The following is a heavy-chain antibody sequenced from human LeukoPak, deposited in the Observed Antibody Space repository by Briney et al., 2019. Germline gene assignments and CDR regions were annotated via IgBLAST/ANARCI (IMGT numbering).Heavy chain of an antibody. CDR3: AKAAFGELYDYSDY. J-gene: IGHJ4*02. V-gene: IGHV3-30*02. D-gene: IGHD3-10*01. CDR1: GFTFSSYG. CDR2: IRYDGSNK. Sequence: PGGSLRLSCAASGFTFSSYGMHWVRQAPGKGLEWVAFIRYDGSNKYYADSVKGRFTISRDNSKNTLYLQMNSLRAEDTAVYYCAKAAFGELYDYSDYWGQGTLVTVSS.